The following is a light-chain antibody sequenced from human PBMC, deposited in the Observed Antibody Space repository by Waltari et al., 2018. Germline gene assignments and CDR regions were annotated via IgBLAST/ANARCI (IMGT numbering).Light chain of an antibody. V-gene: IGLV1-40*01. CDR1: SSNIGAGYY. CDR2: DNR. J-gene: IGLJ3*02. Sequence: QSVLTQPPSVSGAPGQRVTIPCTGSSSNIGAGYYVNWYQQLPGTAPKLLIYDNRSRPSGVPDRFSGSKSGTSASLAITGLQAEDEADYYCQSYDSSLSGVVFGGGTKLTVL. CDR3: QSYDSSLSGVV.